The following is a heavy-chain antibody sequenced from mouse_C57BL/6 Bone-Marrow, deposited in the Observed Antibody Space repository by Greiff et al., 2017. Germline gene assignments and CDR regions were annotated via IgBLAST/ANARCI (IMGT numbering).Heavy chain of an antibody. J-gene: IGHJ2*01. V-gene: IGHV14-3*01. CDR1: GFTIKNTY. CDR2: IDPANGNT. CDR3: ARYPFYDGYDY. Sequence: EVQLQQSVAELVRPGASVKLSCTASGFTIKNTYMHWVKQRPEQGLEWIGRIDPANGNTNYAPKFQGKATITADTSSNTAYLQLSSLTSEDTAIYYCARYPFYDGYDYWGQGTTLTVSS. D-gene: IGHD2-2*01.